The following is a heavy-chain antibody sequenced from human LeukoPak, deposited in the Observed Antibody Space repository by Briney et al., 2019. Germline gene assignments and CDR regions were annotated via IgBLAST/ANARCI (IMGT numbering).Heavy chain of an antibody. CDR2: IYYSGST. Sequence: SETLSLTCTVSGGSISSYYWSWIRQPPGKGLEWIGYIYYSGSTNYNPSLKSRVTISVDTSKNQSSLKLSSVTAADTAVYYCARGMRFGEFFLDYWGQGTLVTVSS. V-gene: IGHV4-59*01. CDR3: ARGMRFGEFFLDY. CDR1: GGSISSYY. D-gene: IGHD3-10*01. J-gene: IGHJ4*02.